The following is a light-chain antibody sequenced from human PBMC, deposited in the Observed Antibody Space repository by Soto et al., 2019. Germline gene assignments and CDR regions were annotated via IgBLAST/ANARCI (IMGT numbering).Light chain of an antibody. CDR2: WAS. Sequence: IVMTQSPGSLAVSLGEGATINCRSSQSVLHSSYKNNYLAWYQQKPGPTPKLLIYWASTRESGVPDRFSGSGSGTDFTLTISSLQAEDVAVYYCQQYYSTPPTFGGGTKVEIK. J-gene: IGKJ4*01. CDR1: QSVLHSSYKNNY. CDR3: QQYYSTPPT. V-gene: IGKV4-1*01.